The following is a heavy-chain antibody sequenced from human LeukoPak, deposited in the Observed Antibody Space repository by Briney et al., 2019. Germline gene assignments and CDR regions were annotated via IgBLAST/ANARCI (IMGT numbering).Heavy chain of an antibody. CDR1: GGFISSSSYY. J-gene: IGHJ1*01. D-gene: IGHD3-22*01. V-gene: IGHV4-39*01. CDR3: ARRRYYDSTGYLD. CDR2: IYYSGGT. Sequence: SETLFLTCSVSGGFISSSSYYWGWIRQPPGKGLEWIGDIYYSGGTYFKPSLASRVAISIDTSKNQFSLRLSPVTAADTAVYYCARRRYYDSTGYLDWGQGTLVIVSS.